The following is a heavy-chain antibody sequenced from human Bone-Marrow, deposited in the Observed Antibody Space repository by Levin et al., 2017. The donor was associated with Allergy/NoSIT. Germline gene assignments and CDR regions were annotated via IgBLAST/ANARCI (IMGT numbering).Heavy chain of an antibody. D-gene: IGHD3-9*01. J-gene: IGHJ4*02. Sequence: GESLKISCAASGFTFSSYAMSWVRQAPGKGLEWVSAISGSGGSTYYADSVKGRFTISRDNSKNTLYLQMNSLRAEDTAVYYCAKTTRKTYYDILTGYYREGYFDYWGQGTLVTVSS. V-gene: IGHV3-23*01. CDR3: AKTTRKTYYDILTGYYREGYFDY. CDR1: GFTFSSYA. CDR2: ISGSGGST.